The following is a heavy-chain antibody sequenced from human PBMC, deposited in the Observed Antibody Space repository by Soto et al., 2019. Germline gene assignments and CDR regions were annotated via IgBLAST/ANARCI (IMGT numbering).Heavy chain of an antibody. D-gene: IGHD3-3*01. CDR1: GGTFSSYA. Sequence: ASVKVSFKASGGTFSSYAISWLRQAPGQGLEWMGGIIPIFGTANYAQKFQGRVTITADKSTSTAYMELSSLRSEDTAVYYCALSFDFWSGSYYYGMDVWGQGTTVTVSS. CDR3: ALSFDFWSGSYYYGMDV. CDR2: IIPIFGTA. J-gene: IGHJ6*02. V-gene: IGHV1-69*06.